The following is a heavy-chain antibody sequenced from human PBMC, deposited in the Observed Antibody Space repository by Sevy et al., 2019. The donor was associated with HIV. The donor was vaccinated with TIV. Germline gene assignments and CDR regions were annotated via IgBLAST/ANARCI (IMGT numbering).Heavy chain of an antibody. V-gene: IGHV3-23*01. CDR3: AKKYDSSGYFDY. Sequence: GGSLRLSCAASGFTFSNYAMNWVRQAPGKGLEWVSVISGSGGGGTKTNYAHSGKGRFTISRDDSKNSLFLQLNSLRAEDTAIYYCAKKYDSSGYFDYWGQGTLVTVSS. CDR1: GFTFSNYA. D-gene: IGHD3-22*01. CDR2: ISGSGGGGTKT. J-gene: IGHJ4*02.